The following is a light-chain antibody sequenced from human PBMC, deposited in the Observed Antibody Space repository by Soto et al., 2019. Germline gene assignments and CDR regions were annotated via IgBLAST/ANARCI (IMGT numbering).Light chain of an antibody. CDR2: KAS. CDR1: QGITNW. J-gene: IGKJ1*01. Sequence: DIQMTQSPSTLSASVGDRVTITCRASQGITNWLAWYQQKPGKAPKLLIYKASSLESGVPSRFSGSGSGAEFTLTINSLQPDDFATYYCQQYNSYGRTFGQGTKVEIK. V-gene: IGKV1-5*03. CDR3: QQYNSYGRT.